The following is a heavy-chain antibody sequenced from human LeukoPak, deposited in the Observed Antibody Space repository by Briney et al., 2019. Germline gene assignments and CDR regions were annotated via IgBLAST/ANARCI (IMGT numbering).Heavy chain of an antibody. CDR2: IKQDGSEK. CDR3: ARALLWFGEFPDAFDI. Sequence: PGGSLRLSCAASGFTFSSYWMSWVRQAPGKGLEWVANIKQDGSEKYYVDSVKGRFTISRDNAKNSLYLQMNSLRAEDTAVYYCARALLWFGEFPDAFDIWGQGTMVTVSS. J-gene: IGHJ3*02. V-gene: IGHV3-7*01. CDR1: GFTFSSYW. D-gene: IGHD3-10*01.